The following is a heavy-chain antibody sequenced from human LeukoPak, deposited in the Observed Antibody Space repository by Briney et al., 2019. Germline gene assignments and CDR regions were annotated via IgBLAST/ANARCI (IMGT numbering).Heavy chain of an antibody. D-gene: IGHD3-22*01. CDR2: ISWNSGSI. J-gene: IGHJ4*02. CDR1: GFTFDDYA. CDR3: AKDPYYYDSSGYLDY. V-gene: IGHV3-9*01. Sequence: GGSLRLSCAASGFTFDDYAMHWVRQAPGKGLEWVSGISWNSGSIGYADSVKGRFTISRDSAKNSLYLQMNSLRAEDTALYYCAKDPYYYDSSGYLDYWGQGTLVTVSS.